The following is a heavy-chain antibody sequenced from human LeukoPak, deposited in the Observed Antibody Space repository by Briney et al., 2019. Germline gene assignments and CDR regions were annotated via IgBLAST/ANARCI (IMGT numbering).Heavy chain of an antibody. V-gene: IGHV4-39*07. CDR2: TSSGGHT. Sequence: SETLSLTCTVSGDSLNSINYYWGWIRQPPGEGLEWIASTSSGGHTFYNPSLKSRVTISVDTSKNQFSLKLSSVTAADTAVYYCAREPGGYWGQGTLVTVSS. CDR3: AREPGGY. J-gene: IGHJ4*02. D-gene: IGHD3-10*01. CDR1: GDSLNSINYY.